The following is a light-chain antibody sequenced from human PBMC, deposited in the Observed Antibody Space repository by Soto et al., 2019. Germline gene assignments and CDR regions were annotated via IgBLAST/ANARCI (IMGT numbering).Light chain of an antibody. J-gene: IGKJ1*01. V-gene: IGKV3-20*01. Sequence: EIILTQSPATLSLSPGERATLSCRASQFISSYLAWYQQKPGQAPRLLIYDASNRATGIPDRFSGSGSGTDFTLTISRLEPEDFGVYYCQQYGSSYWTFGQGTKVDIK. CDR3: QQYGSSYWT. CDR2: DAS. CDR1: QFISSY.